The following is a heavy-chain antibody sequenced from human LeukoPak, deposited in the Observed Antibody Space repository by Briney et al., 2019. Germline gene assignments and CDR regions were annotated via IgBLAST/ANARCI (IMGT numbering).Heavy chain of an antibody. J-gene: IGHJ4*02. CDR2: ISYDGSNK. CDR1: GFTFSSYA. V-gene: IGHV3-30-3*01. Sequence: GGSLRLSCAASGFTFSSYAMHWVRQAPGKGLEWAAVISYDGSNKYYADSVKGRFTISRDNSKNTLYLQMNSLRAEDTAVYYCARSGWELLRGVRYYFDYWGQGTLVTVSS. CDR3: ARSGWELLRGVRYYFDY. D-gene: IGHD1-26*01.